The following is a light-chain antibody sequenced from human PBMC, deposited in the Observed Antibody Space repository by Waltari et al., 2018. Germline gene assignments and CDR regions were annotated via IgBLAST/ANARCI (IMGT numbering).Light chain of an antibody. J-gene: IGKJ1*01. CDR2: DAS. CDR1: QSFSNY. V-gene: IGKV3-20*01. CDR3: QKYGNLPVT. Sequence: EIVLTQSPGTLSLSPGERATLSCRASQSFSNYLAWYQHKPGQAPRLLIYDASTRAIGIPDRFSGSGWGTDFSLTISRLEPEDFAVYYCQKYGNLPVTFGEGTKVQMK.